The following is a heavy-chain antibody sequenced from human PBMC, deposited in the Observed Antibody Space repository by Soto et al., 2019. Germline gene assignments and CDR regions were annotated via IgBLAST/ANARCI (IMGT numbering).Heavy chain of an antibody. CDR3: AAASGV. V-gene: IGHV3-9*01. Sequence: GGSLRLSCAASGFTFDDYAMHWVRQAPGKGLEWVSGISWNSGSIGYADSVKGRFTISRDNAKNSLYLQMNSLRAEDTALYYCAAASGVWGQGTTVTVSS. J-gene: IGHJ6*02. CDR2: ISWNSGSI. CDR1: GFTFDDYA.